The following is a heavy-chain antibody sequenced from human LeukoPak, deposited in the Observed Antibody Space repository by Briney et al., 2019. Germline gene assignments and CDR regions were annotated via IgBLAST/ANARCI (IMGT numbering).Heavy chain of an antibody. Sequence: SGGSLSLSCAAPGLTFSDFWMNWVRQPPGKGLVWVALVKGDGRTTIYADSVKGRFTISRDNAKNTLYLQMNSLRADDSGVYYCATGHSYGYDYWGQGVLVTVSS. V-gene: IGHV3-74*01. CDR3: ATGHSYGYDY. CDR2: VKGDGRTT. CDR1: GLTFSDFW. J-gene: IGHJ4*02. D-gene: IGHD5-18*01.